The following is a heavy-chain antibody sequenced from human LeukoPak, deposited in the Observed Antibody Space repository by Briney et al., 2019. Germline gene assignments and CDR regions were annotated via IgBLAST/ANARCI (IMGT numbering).Heavy chain of an antibody. CDR1: GGTFSSYT. Sequence: SVKVSCKASGGTFSSYTISWVRQAPGQGLEWMGRIIPILGIANYAQKFQGRVTITADKSTSTAYMELSSLRSEDTAVYYCARALTQVYYDSSGYYGDNWFDPWGQGTLVTVSS. CDR2: IIPILGIA. D-gene: IGHD3-22*01. V-gene: IGHV1-69*02. CDR3: ARALTQVYYDSSGYYGDNWFDP. J-gene: IGHJ5*02.